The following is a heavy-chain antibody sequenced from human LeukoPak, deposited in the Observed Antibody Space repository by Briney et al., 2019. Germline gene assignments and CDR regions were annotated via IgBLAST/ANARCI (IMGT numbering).Heavy chain of an antibody. CDR3: TTSGGTTTRFVDY. J-gene: IGHJ4*02. CDR1: GFTFGNAW. CDR2: IISKVDGGTA. D-gene: IGHD2/OR15-2a*01. V-gene: IGHV3-15*01. Sequence: GGSLRLSCAASGFTFGNAWMSWVRQAPGKGLEWVGRIISKVDGGTADYAAPVKGRFTISRGDSKNTVYLQMNSLKTEDTAVYYCTTSGGTTTRFVDYWGQGNLVSVSP.